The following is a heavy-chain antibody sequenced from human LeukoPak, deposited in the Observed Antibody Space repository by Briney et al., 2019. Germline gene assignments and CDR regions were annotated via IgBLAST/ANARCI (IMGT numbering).Heavy chain of an antibody. CDR3: ARGDYPGANIDY. J-gene: IGHJ4*02. D-gene: IGHD1-26*01. V-gene: IGHV1-18*01. Sequence: ASVKVSCKASGYTFTTYGISWVRQAPGQGLEWMGWIRGYNANTNFAQKLQGRLTLTTDTSTSTAYMELRSLRSDDTAVYYCARGDYPGANIDYWGQGTLVTVSS. CDR2: IRGYNANT. CDR1: GYTFTTYG.